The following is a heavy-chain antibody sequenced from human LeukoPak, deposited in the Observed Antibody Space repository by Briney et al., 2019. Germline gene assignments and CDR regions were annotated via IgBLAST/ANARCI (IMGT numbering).Heavy chain of an antibody. V-gene: IGHV3-21*01. CDR2: ISSSSSYI. D-gene: IGHD6-13*01. J-gene: IGHJ5*02. CDR1: GFTFSSYS. CDR3: ARSIAAAGPTARPRWFDP. Sequence: GGSLRLSCAASGFTFSSYSMNWVRQAPGKGLEWVSSISSSSSYIYYADSVKGRFTISRDNAKNSLYLQMNSLRAEDTAVYYCARSIAAAGPTARPRWFDPWGQGTLVTVSS.